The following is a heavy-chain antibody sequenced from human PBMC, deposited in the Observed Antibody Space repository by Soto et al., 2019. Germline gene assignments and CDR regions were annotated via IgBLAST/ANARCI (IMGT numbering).Heavy chain of an antibody. V-gene: IGHV3-23*01. CDR1: GFTFSSYA. J-gene: IGHJ4*02. Sequence: EVQLLESGGGLVQPGGSLRLSCAASGFTFSSYAMSWVRQAPGKGLEWVSAIRGSGGSTYYADSVKGRFTISRDNSKNTLYLQMNSLRAEDTAVYYCAKGKTMIVVVMDVWGQGTLVTVSS. CDR2: IRGSGGST. D-gene: IGHD3-22*01. CDR3: AKGKTMIVVVMDV.